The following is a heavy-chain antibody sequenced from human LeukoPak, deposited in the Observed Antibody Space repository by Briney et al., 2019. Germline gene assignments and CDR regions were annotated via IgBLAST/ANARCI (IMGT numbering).Heavy chain of an antibody. J-gene: IGHJ4*02. V-gene: IGHV3-74*01. CDR3: ARDLLSSGWYAVDY. Sequence: QPRGSLRLSCAASGFTSSIDWMYSGCDAPREGLGWVSRINIDGSSTSYTESVKGRFTISRDNAKNTLYLQMTRLSAEGTAVYYCARDLLSSGWYAVDYWGQGTLVTVSS. CDR2: INIDGSST. D-gene: IGHD6-19*01. CDR1: GFTSSIDW.